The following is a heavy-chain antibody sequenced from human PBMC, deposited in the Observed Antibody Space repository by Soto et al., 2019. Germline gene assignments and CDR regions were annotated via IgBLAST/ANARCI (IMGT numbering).Heavy chain of an antibody. Sequence: VQVVESGGGLVQPGGSLRLSCAASGFTFSSYSMNWVRQAPGKGLEWVAYIRSSTNTIYYADSVKGRFTISRDNAENSLYLQMNSLRDEDTAVYYCARDSAFAFDIWGQGTMVTVSS. CDR1: GFTFSSYS. V-gene: IGHV3-48*02. CDR3: ARDSAFAFDI. J-gene: IGHJ3*02. CDR2: IRSSTNTI. D-gene: IGHD3-3*02.